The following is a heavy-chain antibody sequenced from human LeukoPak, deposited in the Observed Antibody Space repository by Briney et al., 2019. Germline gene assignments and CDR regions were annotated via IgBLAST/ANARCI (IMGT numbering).Heavy chain of an antibody. CDR2: ISSAGDT. V-gene: IGHV3-13*01. CDR3: ARGTYDYASGTYYPPDY. J-gene: IGHJ4*02. CDR1: GFTFSSYD. Sequence: PGGSLRLSCAASGFTFSSYDMHWVRQGTGKGLEWVSAISSAGDTYYPDSVKGRFTISRESAKNSLYLQMNSLSAGDTTVYYCARGTYDYASGTYYPPDYWGQGTLVTVSS. D-gene: IGHD3-10*01.